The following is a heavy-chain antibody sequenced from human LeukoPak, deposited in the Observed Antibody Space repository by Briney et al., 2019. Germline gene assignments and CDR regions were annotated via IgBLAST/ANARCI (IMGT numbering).Heavy chain of an antibody. CDR2: IKQDGSGK. J-gene: IGHJ4*02. V-gene: IGHV3-7*01. CDR3: ARDHGTGWYVDYFDY. D-gene: IGHD6-19*01. Sequence: GGSLRLSCAASGFTFSNYWMSWVRQAPGKGLEWVANIKQDGSGKYYLDSVKGRFIISRDNAENSLYLQMNSLRAKDTALYYCARDHGTGWYVDYFDYWGQGTQVTVSS. CDR1: GFTFSNYW.